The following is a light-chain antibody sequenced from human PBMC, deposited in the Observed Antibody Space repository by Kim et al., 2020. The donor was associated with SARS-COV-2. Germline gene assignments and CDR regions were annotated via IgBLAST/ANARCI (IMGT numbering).Light chain of an antibody. J-gene: IGKJ4*01. CDR2: RAS. Sequence: SLSPGERATLSCRASQSVSSTYLAWYQQKPGQAPRLLIYRASNRATGVPDRFSGSGSGTDFTLTISRLEPEDFAVYYCQQYGSFTFGGGTKVDIK. CDR1: QSVSSTY. V-gene: IGKV3-20*01. CDR3: QQYGSFT.